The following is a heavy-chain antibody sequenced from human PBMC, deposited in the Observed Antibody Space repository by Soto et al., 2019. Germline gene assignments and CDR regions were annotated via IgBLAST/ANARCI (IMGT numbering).Heavy chain of an antibody. CDR3: AKIYCSSTSCYGWVRDNEYFQH. CDR1: GGSISSSSYY. J-gene: IGHJ1*01. Sequence: SETLSLTCTVSGGSISSSSYYWGWIRQPPGKGLEWIGSIYYSGSTYYNPSLKSRVTISVDTSKNLFSLKLSSVTAADTAVYYCAKIYCSSTSCYGWVRDNEYFQHWGQGTLVTVSS. V-gene: IGHV4-39*01. CDR2: IYYSGST. D-gene: IGHD2-2*01.